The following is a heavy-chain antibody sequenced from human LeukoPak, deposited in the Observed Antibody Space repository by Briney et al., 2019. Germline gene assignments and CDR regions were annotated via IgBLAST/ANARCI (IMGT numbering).Heavy chain of an antibody. V-gene: IGHV4-4*07. D-gene: IGHD6-13*01. J-gene: IGHJ5*02. Sequence: PSETLSLTCAVSGDSISNNYWSWIRQPAGQGLEWIGRAYSDGVTRYNPSLKSRVTISVDMSNNRFSLTLNSATAADTAVYYCARISSGSSWYWFDPWGQGTLVTVSS. CDR3: ARISSGSSWYWFDP. CDR2: AYSDGVT. CDR1: GDSISNNY.